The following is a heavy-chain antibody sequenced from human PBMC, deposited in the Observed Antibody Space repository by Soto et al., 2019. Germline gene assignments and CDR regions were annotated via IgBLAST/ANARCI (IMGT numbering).Heavy chain of an antibody. J-gene: IGHJ2*01. Sequence: QVQLQESGPGLLKPSETLSLTCTVSGGSISSYYWSWIRQPPGKGLEWIGYIYHSGSTDYNPSLKRRVTISVDTSKNQFSLKLSSVTAADTAVYYCARHGGRYCSGGTCYIYWYFDLWGRGTLVTVSS. CDR3: ARHGGRYCSGGTCYIYWYFDL. CDR2: IYHSGST. V-gene: IGHV4-59*08. D-gene: IGHD2-15*01. CDR1: GGSISSYY.